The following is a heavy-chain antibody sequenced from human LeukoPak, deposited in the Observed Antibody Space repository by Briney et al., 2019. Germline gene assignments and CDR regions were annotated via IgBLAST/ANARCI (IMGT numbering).Heavy chain of an antibody. CDR2: IYNSGST. CDR3: ARDAYCGGNCYSSY. Sequence: PSQTLSLTCKVSGGSISSGNYYWSWIRQHPGKGPEWIGYIYNSGSTYYNPSLKSRVIISVDTSKNQVSLKLTSVTAADTAVYYCARDAYCGGNCYSSYWGQGTLVTVSP. CDR1: GGSISSGNYY. J-gene: IGHJ4*02. V-gene: IGHV4-31*03. D-gene: IGHD2-21*02.